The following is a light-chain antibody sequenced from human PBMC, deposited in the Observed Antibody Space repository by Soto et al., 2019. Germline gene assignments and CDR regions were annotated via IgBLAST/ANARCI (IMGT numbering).Light chain of an antibody. CDR3: QQRTNWPPLT. CDR1: QSIYSN. J-gene: IGKJ4*01. V-gene: IGKV3-11*01. CDR2: GAS. Sequence: ENVLTQSPATLSLSPGERATLSCRASQSIYSNLAWYQQKPGQAPRLLIYGASNRASGIPARFSGSGAGTDVTLIISSLEPEDFAVYYCQQRTNWPPLTFGGGTKVEIK.